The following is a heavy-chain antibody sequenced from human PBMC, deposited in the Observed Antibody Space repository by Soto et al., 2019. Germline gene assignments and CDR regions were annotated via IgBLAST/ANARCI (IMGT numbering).Heavy chain of an antibody. D-gene: IGHD3-22*01. Sequence: SSETLSLTCTVSGGSISSYYWSWIRQPPGKGLEWIGYIYYSGRTNYNPFLKSRITISIDTSKNQFSLKLSSVTAADTAVYYCARGGDSSGWWFDPWGQGILVTVSS. J-gene: IGHJ5*02. CDR3: ARGGDSSGWWFDP. V-gene: IGHV4-59*01. CDR2: IYYSGRT. CDR1: GGSISSYY.